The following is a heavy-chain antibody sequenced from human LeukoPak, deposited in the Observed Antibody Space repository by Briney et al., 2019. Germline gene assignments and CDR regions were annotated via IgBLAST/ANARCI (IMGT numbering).Heavy chain of an antibody. CDR1: GFRVSDYL. D-gene: IGHD1-1*01. V-gene: IGHV1-2*02. CDR3: ARGLFGTTWFDF. Sequence: ASVKVSCKASGFRVSDYLIHWIRQAPGQGPQYMGWINPDNGGTHYSQHFQVRVTMTSDTSVSTVYMELTSLSSDDTAVYFCARGLFGTTWFDFWGQGTLVTVSS. J-gene: IGHJ4*02. CDR2: INPDNGGT.